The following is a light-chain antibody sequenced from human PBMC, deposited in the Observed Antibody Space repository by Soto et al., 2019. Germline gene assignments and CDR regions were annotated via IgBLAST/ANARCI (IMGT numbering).Light chain of an antibody. J-gene: IGKJ4*01. V-gene: IGKV2D-29*01. CDR3: MQSLQLNT. Sequence: DIVLTQTPLSLSVTPVQPASISCNSSQGLLDSDGRTHLYWYVQKTGQPPQALIYEVSKRSSGVPDRFSGSGSGTHFTLTMSRVQAEDAGIYYCMQSLQLNTFGGGTKVEIK. CDR2: EVS. CDR1: QGLLDSDGRTH.